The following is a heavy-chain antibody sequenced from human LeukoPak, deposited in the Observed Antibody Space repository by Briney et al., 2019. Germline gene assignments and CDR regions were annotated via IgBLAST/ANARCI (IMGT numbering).Heavy chain of an antibody. CDR3: VRTPPNWGFDY. D-gene: IGHD7-27*01. Sequence: GASVKVSCKASGYTFTTHDINWVRQATGQGLGWLGWMSPNSGDTGYAQKFQGRVTMTSDSSISTAYTELSSLRSEDTAIYYCVRTPPNWGFDYWGQGTLVTVSS. CDR2: MSPNSGDT. V-gene: IGHV1-8*01. J-gene: IGHJ4*02. CDR1: GYTFTTHD.